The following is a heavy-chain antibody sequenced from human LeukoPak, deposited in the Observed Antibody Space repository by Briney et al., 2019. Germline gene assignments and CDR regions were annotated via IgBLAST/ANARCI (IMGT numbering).Heavy chain of an antibody. V-gene: IGHV1-2*02. Sequence: GASVKVSCKASGYTFTGYYMHWVRQAPGQGLEWMGWINPNSGDTNYAQKFQGRVTMTRDTSISTAYMELSSVTAADTAVYYCARGWDSSSWYWGNWFDPWGQGTLVTVSS. CDR3: ARGWDSSSWYWGNWFDP. CDR1: GYTFTGYY. CDR2: INPNSGDT. J-gene: IGHJ5*02. D-gene: IGHD6-13*01.